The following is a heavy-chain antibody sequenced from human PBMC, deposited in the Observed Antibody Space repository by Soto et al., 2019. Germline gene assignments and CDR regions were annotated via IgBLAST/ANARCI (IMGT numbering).Heavy chain of an antibody. CDR1: GGSLSTYH. J-gene: IGHJ3*02. CDR2: IRNTGHS. D-gene: IGHD3-10*01. Sequence: QVQLHESGPGLVKPSETLSLICTVSGGSLSTYHWNWIRQTPGKGLEWLGYIRNTGHSSYNPSLKSRVTMSLDTSKNQISLNLNSATAADTAVYYCANNSVAPAFDIWGQGTVVTV. V-gene: IGHV4-59*01. CDR3: ANNSVAPAFDI.